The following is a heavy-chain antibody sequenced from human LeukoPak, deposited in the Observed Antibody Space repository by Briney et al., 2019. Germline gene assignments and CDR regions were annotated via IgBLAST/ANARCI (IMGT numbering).Heavy chain of an antibody. V-gene: IGHV4-39*07. CDR1: GDSISRSSYF. J-gene: IGHJ4*02. CDR3: TRDMEYPGAGFDY. CDR2: VYSSGST. Sequence: SETLSLTCTVSGDSISRSSYFWAWIRQPPGKGLEWIGSVYSSGSTYYNPSLRSQITISVDTSKNQLSLKLTSVAAADTAMYYCTRDMEYPGAGFDYWGQGIPVTVSS. D-gene: IGHD3-3*01.